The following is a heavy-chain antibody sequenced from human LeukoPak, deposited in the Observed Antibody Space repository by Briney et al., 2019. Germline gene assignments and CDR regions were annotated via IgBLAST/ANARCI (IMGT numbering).Heavy chain of an antibody. V-gene: IGHV4-59*08. CDR3: ARPSSEYGDYFDY. D-gene: IGHD4-17*01. CDR1: GGSISSYY. CDR2: IYYSGST. Sequence: SETLSLTCTVSGGSISSYYWSWIRQPPGKGLEWIGYIYYSGSTNYNPSLKSRVTISVDTSKNQFSLKVSSVTAADTAVYYCARPSSEYGDYFDYWGQGTLVTVSS. J-gene: IGHJ4*02.